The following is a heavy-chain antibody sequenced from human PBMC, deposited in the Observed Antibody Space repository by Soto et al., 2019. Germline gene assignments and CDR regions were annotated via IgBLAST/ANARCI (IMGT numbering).Heavy chain of an antibody. Sequence: PSETLSLTCTVSGGSISSYYWSWIRQPPGKGLEWIGSIYYSGSTYYNPSLKSRVTISVDTSKNQFSLKLSSVTAADTAVYYCARLYYDFWSGYYTNNYYYYYYYMDVWGKGTTVTVSS. V-gene: IGHV4-59*05. CDR3: ARLYYDFWSGYYTNNYYYYYYYMDV. CDR2: IYYSGST. J-gene: IGHJ6*03. CDR1: GGSISSYY. D-gene: IGHD3-3*01.